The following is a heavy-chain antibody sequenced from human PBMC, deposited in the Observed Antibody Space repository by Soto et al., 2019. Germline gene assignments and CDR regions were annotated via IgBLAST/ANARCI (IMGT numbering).Heavy chain of an antibody. Sequence: QVQLQESGPGLVKPSETLSLTCTVSGASISSYYWSWIRPPPGRGLEWIGYIYYSGSTTYNRSLRRRVTISVDTSKNQFYLKLSSVTAADTAAYYCARDYGGSSSFIVVLGNWGQGTLVTVSS. CDR2: IYYSGST. V-gene: IGHV4-59*01. J-gene: IGHJ4*02. CDR1: GASISSYY. CDR3: ARDYGGSSSFIVVLGN. D-gene: IGHD2-15*01.